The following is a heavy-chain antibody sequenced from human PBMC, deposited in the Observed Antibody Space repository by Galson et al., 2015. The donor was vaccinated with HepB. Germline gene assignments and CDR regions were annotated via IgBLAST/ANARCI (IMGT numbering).Heavy chain of an antibody. CDR3: ARDAMGRGSGSYSAFDY. D-gene: IGHD1-26*01. Sequence: SLRLSCAASGFAFNTYTMQWVRQAPGKGLEWVATISSAGTTQYYADSVKGRFTSSRDNSKNLVYLQMNSLGAEDTAVHYCARDAMGRGSGSYSAFDYWGQGTLVTVSS. V-gene: IGHV3-30-3*01. CDR1: GFAFNTYT. CDR2: ISSAGTTQ. J-gene: IGHJ4*02.